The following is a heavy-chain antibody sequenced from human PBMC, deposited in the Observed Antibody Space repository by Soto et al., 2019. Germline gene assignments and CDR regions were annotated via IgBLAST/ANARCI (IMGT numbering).Heavy chain of an antibody. V-gene: IGHV4-4*07. CDR1: GGSISSYY. CDR2: IYSNGDT. J-gene: IGHJ4*02. CDR3: ARDTRLEGATVGLYDF. Sequence: SETLSLTCSVSGGSISSYYWSWVRQPAGKGPEWIGRIYSNGDTDYTSSLKSRVTMSIDTSKNQFSLKLSSVTAADTAVYYCARDTRLEGATVGLYDFWGQGTLVTVSS. D-gene: IGHD1-26*01.